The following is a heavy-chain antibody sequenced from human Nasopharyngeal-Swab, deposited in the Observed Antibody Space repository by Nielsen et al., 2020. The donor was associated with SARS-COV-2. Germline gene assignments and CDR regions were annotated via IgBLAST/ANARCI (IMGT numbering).Heavy chain of an antibody. V-gene: IGHV3-30-3*01. Sequence: SLKISCAASGFTFSSYAMHWVRQAPGKGLEWVAVISYDGSNKHYADSVKGRFTISRDNSKSTLYLQMNSLRPEDTAVYYCAREGITIPGGAFDIWGQGTMVTVSS. CDR2: ISYDGSNK. D-gene: IGHD1-14*01. J-gene: IGHJ3*02. CDR1: GFTFSSYA. CDR3: AREGITIPGGAFDI.